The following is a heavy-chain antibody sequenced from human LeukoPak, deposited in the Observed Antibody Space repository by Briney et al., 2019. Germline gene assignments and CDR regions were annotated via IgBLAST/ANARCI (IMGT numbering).Heavy chain of an antibody. Sequence: PGRSLRLSCAASGFPFSDYGMYWVRQAPGKGLEWVSYISSSGSTIYYADSVKGRFTISRDNAKNSLYLQMNSLRAEDTAVYYCAELGITMIGGVWGKGTTVTISS. CDR3: AELGITMIGGV. CDR2: ISSSGSTI. J-gene: IGHJ6*04. V-gene: IGHV3-48*04. D-gene: IGHD3-10*02. CDR1: GFPFSDYG.